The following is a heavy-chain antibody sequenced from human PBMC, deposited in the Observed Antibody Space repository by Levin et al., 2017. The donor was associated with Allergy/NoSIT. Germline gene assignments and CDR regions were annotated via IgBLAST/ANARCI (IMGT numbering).Heavy chain of an antibody. D-gene: IGHD3-16*01. V-gene: IGHV5-51*01. Sequence: RTGGSLRLSCQCSCSRFIPSWIGLLRPLPGKGLEWMGIIYAGDSDTRYSPSFQGQVTISVDKSISTAYLQWSSLKASDTAMYYCAKLRRSAIRYDAFDIWGQGTMVTVSS. J-gene: IGHJ3*02. CDR2: IYAGDSDT. CDR1: CSRFIPSW. CDR3: AKLRRSAIRYDAFDI.